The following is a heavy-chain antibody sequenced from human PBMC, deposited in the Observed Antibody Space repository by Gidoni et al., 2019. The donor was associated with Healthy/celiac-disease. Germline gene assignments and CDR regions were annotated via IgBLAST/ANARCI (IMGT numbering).Heavy chain of an antibody. CDR2: INHSGST. CDR3: ARVDVLMVYAIQH. CDR1: GGSFSGYY. V-gene: IGHV4-34*01. Sequence: QVPLQQWGAGLLKPSETLSLTCAVYGGSFSGYYWSWIRQPPGKGLEWIGEINHSGSTNYNPSLKSRVTISVDTSKNQFSLNLSSVTAADTAVYYCARVDVLMVYAIQHWGQGTLVTVSS. J-gene: IGHJ1*01. D-gene: IGHD2-8*01.